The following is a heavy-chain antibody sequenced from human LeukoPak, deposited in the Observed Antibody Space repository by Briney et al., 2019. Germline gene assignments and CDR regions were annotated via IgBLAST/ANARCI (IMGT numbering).Heavy chain of an antibody. J-gene: IGHJ4*02. Sequence: GASVKVSCKASGGTFSSYAISWVRQAPGQGLEWMGGIIPIFGTANYAQKFQGRVTITADESTSTAYMELSSLRSEDTAVYYCARGEDQNDYGGNSVWGPLDYWGQGTLVTVSS. CDR1: GGTFSSYA. D-gene: IGHD4-23*01. V-gene: IGHV1-69*13. CDR2: IIPIFGTA. CDR3: ARGEDQNDYGGNSVWGPLDY.